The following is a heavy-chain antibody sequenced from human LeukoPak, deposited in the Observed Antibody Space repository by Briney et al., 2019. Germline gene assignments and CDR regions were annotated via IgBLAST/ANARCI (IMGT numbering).Heavy chain of an antibody. D-gene: IGHD3-22*01. CDR1: GYTFTSYD. Sequence: ASVKVSCKASGYTFTSYDINCVRVATGQGLEWMGWMNPNSGNTGYAQKFQGRVTMTRNTSISTAYMELSSLRSEDTAVYYCARVVYYYDSSGYSLYYWGQGTLVTVSS. V-gene: IGHV1-8*01. J-gene: IGHJ4*02. CDR2: MNPNSGNT. CDR3: ARVVYYYDSSGYSLYY.